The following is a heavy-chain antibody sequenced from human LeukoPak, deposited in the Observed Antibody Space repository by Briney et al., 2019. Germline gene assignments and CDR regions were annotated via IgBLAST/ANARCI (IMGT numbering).Heavy chain of an antibody. Sequence: GGSLRLSCAASGFTFNNYAMSWVRQAPGKGLEWISGITGGRSTYYADSVKGRFTISRDNAKNSLYLQMNSLRAEDTAVYYCMRDYSGMGIDYWDQGTLVTVSS. J-gene: IGHJ4*02. V-gene: IGHV3-23*01. D-gene: IGHD3-10*01. CDR3: MRDYSGMGIDY. CDR2: ITGGRST. CDR1: GFTFNNYA.